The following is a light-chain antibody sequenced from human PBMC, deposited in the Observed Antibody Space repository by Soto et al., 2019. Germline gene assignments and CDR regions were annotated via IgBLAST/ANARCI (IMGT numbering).Light chain of an antibody. CDR3: KKYHSYTRT. V-gene: IGKV1-5*03. J-gene: IGKJ1*01. CDR2: KAS. Sequence: DIQMTQSPSTLSASVGDPVTNTCRASHKISTWLAWYKQKPGKAPKLLNYKASNLENGVPSRFGGSGFGKDFTFAISSLQPDVFASYYCKKYHSYTRTFGQGTKVDIK. CDR1: HKISTW.